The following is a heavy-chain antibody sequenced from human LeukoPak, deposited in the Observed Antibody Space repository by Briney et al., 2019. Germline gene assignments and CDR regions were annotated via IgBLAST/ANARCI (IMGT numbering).Heavy chain of an antibody. CDR3: AKPDMGYWAVDY. CDR1: GFTFRNYA. D-gene: IGHD1-26*01. CDR2: ITGSGGRI. Sequence: GGPLRLSCAASGFTFRNYAMTWVRQAPGKGLEWVSAITGSGGRIYYADSVKGRFTISRDNSKSTLYLQMNSLRAEDTAVYYCAKPDMGYWAVDYWGQGTLVTVSS. V-gene: IGHV3-23*01. J-gene: IGHJ4*02.